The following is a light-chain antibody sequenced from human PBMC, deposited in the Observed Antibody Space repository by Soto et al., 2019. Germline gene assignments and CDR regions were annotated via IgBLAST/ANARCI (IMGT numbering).Light chain of an antibody. J-gene: IGKJ4*01. CDR3: QRSFRTPLT. CDR2: AAS. Sequence: DIQMTQSPSSLSASVGDRVTITCRASQSISSYLNWYQQKPGKAPKLLIYAASSLQSGVPSRFSGSGSGTDSTLTISSLKPEGFATYYCQRSFRTPLTFGGGTKVEIK. V-gene: IGKV1-39*01. CDR1: QSISSY.